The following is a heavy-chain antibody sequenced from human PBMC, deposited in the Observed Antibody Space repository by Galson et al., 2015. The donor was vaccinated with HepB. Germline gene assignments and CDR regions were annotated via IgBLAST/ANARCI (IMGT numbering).Heavy chain of an antibody. CDR1: GYSFTSYW. J-gene: IGHJ4*02. CDR3: AITQTTYSSSWYFFNY. V-gene: IGHV5-51*01. D-gene: IGHD6-13*01. Sequence: QSGAEVKKPGESLKISCKGSGYSFTSYWIGWVRQMPGKGLEWMGIIYPGDSDTRYSPSFQGQVTISAGKSISTAYLQWSSLKASDTAMYYCAITQTTYSSSWYFFNYWGQGTLVTVSS. CDR2: IYPGDSDT.